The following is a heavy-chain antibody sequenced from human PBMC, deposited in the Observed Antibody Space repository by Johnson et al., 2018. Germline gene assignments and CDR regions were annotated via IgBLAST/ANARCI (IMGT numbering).Heavy chain of an antibody. Sequence: QVQLVQSGGGVVQXGRSLRLSCAASGFTFSSYGMHWVRQGPGKGLEWVAVIWYDGSPKDYADSVKGRFTISRDNSNNTLYLQMNSLSAGDTAVYYSARAHCRSTSCYTSAFDIWDQGTMVTVSS. CDR2: IWYDGSPK. CDR1: GFTFSSYG. J-gene: IGHJ3*02. D-gene: IGHD2-2*02. CDR3: ARAHCRSTSCYTSAFDI. V-gene: IGHV3-33*01.